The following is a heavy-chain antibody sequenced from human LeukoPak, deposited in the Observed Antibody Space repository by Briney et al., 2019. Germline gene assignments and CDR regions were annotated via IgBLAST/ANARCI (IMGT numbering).Heavy chain of an antibody. J-gene: IGHJ4*02. CDR1: GYTFTGYY. D-gene: IGHD4-11*01. CDR2: INPNSGGT. CDR3: ARGPNSSPFDY. V-gene: IGHV1-2*06. Sequence: ASVKVSCKASGYTFTGYYMHWVRQAPGQGLEWMGRINPNSGGTNYAQKLQGRVTMTTDTSTSTAYMELRSLRSDDTAVYYCARGPNSSPFDYWGQGTLVTVSS.